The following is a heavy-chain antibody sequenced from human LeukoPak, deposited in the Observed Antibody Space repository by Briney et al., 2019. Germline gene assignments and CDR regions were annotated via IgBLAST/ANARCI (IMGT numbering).Heavy chain of an antibody. CDR3: ARDLKGQYQDAFDI. CDR2: ISYDGSNK. D-gene: IGHD2-2*01. J-gene: IGHJ3*02. V-gene: IGHV3-30*04. CDR1: GFTFSSYA. Sequence: GGSLRLSCAASGFTFSSYAMHWVRQAPGKGLEWVALISYDGSNKYYADSVKARFIISRDNSKNTVYLQMNSLRAEDTAVYYCARDLKGQYQDAFDIWGQGTMVTVSS.